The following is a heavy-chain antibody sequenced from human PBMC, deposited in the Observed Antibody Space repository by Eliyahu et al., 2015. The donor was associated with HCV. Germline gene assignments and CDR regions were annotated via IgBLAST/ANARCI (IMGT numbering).Heavy chain of an antibody. V-gene: IGHV3-30-3*01. CDR1: GFTFSXYX. J-gene: IGHJ4*02. Sequence: QVQLVESGGGVVQPGRSLRLSCAASGFTFSXYXMPWVRQAPGKGLEWVAVISYDGSNKYYADSVKGRFTISRDNSKNTLYLQMNSLRAEDTAVYYCARDQDDYVWGSYRSPVADYWGQGTLVTASS. CDR3: ARDQDDYVWGSYRSPVADY. CDR2: ISYDGSNK. D-gene: IGHD3-16*02.